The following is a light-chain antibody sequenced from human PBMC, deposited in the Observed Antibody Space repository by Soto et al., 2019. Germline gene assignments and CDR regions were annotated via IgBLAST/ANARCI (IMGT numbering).Light chain of an antibody. CDR3: ASDPNISTLL. J-gene: IGLJ2*01. CDR2: EVT. Sequence: QSALTQPASVSGSPGQSITISCTGTTSDLGHYNYVSWYQKHPGTAPRLMIYEVTNRPSGVSNRFSGSKSGNTASLTISGQQAEDDADYYCASDPNISTLLFGGGTKLTVL. CDR1: TSDLGHYNY. V-gene: IGLV2-14*01.